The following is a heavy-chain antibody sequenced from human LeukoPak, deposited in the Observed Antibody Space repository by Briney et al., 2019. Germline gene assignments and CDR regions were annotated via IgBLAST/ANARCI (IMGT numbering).Heavy chain of an antibody. CDR3: AMLRIAATGQVDY. D-gene: IGHD6-13*01. J-gene: IGHJ4*02. CDR1: GFTLSSYE. CDR2: ISSSGSTT. Sequence: GGSLRLSCAASGFTLSSYEMNWVRQAPGKALEWVSYISSSGSTTYYAASVKGRFTISRDNAKNSLYLQMNSLRAEDTAVYYCAMLRIAATGQVDYWGQGTMVTVSS. V-gene: IGHV3-48*03.